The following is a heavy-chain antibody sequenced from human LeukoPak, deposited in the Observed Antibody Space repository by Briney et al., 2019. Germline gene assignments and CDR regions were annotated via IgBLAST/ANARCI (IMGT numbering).Heavy chain of an antibody. CDR2: IYHSGSP. CDR3: ASLGWELPTPPDFDY. D-gene: IGHD1-26*01. CDR1: GGSISSNNW. J-gene: IGHJ4*02. Sequence: PSETLSLTCAVSGGSISSNNWWGWVRQPPGKGLEWIGEIYHSGSPNYNPSLKSRVTISVDKSRNHFSLNLSSVTAADTAVYYCASLGWELPTPPDFDYWGQGTLVTVSS. V-gene: IGHV4-4*02.